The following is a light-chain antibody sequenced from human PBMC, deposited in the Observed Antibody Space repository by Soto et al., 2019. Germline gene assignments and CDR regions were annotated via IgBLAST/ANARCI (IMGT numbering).Light chain of an antibody. V-gene: IGLV2-11*01. CDR3: CSYAGRYTDV. Sequence: QSALTQPRSVSGSPGQSVTISCTGASSDVGGYHYVSWYQQHPGKAPKLMIYDVSKRPSGAPDRFSGSKSGNTASLTISGLQTEDEADYYCCSYAGRYTDVFGTGTKLTVL. CDR1: SSDVGGYHY. CDR2: DVS. J-gene: IGLJ1*01.